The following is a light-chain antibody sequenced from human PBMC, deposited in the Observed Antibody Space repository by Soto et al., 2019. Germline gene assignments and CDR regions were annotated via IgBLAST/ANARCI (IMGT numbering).Light chain of an antibody. J-gene: IGKJ1*01. CDR2: AAS. Sequence: AIRMTQSPSSFSASTGDRVTITCRASQGISSYLAWYQQKPGKAPKLLIYAASTLQSGVPSRFSGSGSGTDFTLTISCLQSEDFATYYCQQYYSWWTFGQGTKVDIK. V-gene: IGKV1-8*01. CDR3: QQYYSWWT. CDR1: QGISSY.